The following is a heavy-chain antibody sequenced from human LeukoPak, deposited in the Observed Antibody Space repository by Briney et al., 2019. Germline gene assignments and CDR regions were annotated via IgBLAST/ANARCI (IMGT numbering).Heavy chain of an antibody. CDR2: INHSGST. D-gene: IGHD3-16*02. Sequence: SETLSLTCAVYGGSFSGYYRSWIRQPPGKGLEWIGEINHSGSTNYNPSLKSRVTISVDTSKNQFSLKLSSVTAADTAVYYCAREKNYVWGSYRYLYYFDYWGQGTLVTVSS. J-gene: IGHJ4*02. V-gene: IGHV4-34*01. CDR3: AREKNYVWGSYRYLYYFDY. CDR1: GGSFSGYY.